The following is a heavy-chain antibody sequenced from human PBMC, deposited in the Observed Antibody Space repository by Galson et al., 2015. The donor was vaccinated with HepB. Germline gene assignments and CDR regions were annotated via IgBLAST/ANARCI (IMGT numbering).Heavy chain of an antibody. CDR2: ISGNGGSR. D-gene: IGHD3-10*01. V-gene: IGHV3-23*01. CDR1: GFTFSRFA. CDR3: AKAQYSGSGSPPDY. J-gene: IGHJ4*02. Sequence: SLRLSCAASGFTFSRFAMSWVRQAPGKGLEWVSAISGNGGSRYYADSVKGRFTISRDNSKNTLDLQMNSLRADDTAVYYCAKAQYSGSGSPPDYWGQGTLVTVST.